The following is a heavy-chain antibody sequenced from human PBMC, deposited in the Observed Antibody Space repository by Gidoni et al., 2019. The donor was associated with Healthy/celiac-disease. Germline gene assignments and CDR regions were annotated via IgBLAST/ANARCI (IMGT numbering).Heavy chain of an antibody. CDR2: ISSSSSYI. D-gene: IGHD3-10*01. Sequence: EVQLVESGGGLVKPGGSLRLSCAASGFPFSSYSMNWVRQAPGKGLGWVSSISSSSSYIYYADSVKGRFTISRDNAKNSLYLQMNSLRAEDTAVYYCAREMRGMVRGGFDYWGQGTLVTVSS. V-gene: IGHV3-21*01. CDR1: GFPFSSYS. J-gene: IGHJ4*02. CDR3: AREMRGMVRGGFDY.